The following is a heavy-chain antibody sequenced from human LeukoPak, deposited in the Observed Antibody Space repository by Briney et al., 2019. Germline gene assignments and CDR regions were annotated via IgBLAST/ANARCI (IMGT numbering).Heavy chain of an antibody. CDR2: IYYSGST. V-gene: IGHV4-39*07. J-gene: IGHJ4*02. D-gene: IGHD6-19*01. CDR1: GGSISSSSYY. Sequence: MASETLSLTCTVSGGSISSSSYYWGWIRQPPGKGLEWIGSIYYSGSTYYNPSLKSRVTISVDTSKNQFSLKLSSVTAADTAVYYCARREWLVPFDYWGQGTLVTVSS. CDR3: ARREWLVPFDY.